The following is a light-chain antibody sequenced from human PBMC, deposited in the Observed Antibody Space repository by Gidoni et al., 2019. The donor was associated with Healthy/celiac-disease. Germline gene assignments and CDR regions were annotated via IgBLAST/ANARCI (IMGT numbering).Light chain of an antibody. J-gene: IGKJ1*01. V-gene: IGKV3-15*01. CDR1: QSVSNN. CDR3: QKYNNWPRT. CDR2: GAS. Sequence: ESVMPQSPATLSVSPGERATLSCRASQSVSNNLAWYQQKPGQAPRLLIYGASTRATGIPARFSGSGSGTEFTLTISSLQSEDFANYYCQKYNNWPRTFXXXTKVEIK.